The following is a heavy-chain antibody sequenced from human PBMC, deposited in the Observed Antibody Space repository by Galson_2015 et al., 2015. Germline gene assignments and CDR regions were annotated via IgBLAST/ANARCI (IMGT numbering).Heavy chain of an antibody. CDR2: IYHSGST. Sequence: ETLSLTCAVSGGSISSSNWWSWVRQPPGKGLEWVGEIYHSGSTNYNPSLKSRVTISVDTSKNQFSLKLSSVTAADTAVYYCARSRGYQRINPFDYWGQGTLVTVSS. D-gene: IGHD2-2*01. V-gene: IGHV4-4*02. J-gene: IGHJ4*02. CDR3: ARSRGYQRINPFDY. CDR1: GGSISSSNW.